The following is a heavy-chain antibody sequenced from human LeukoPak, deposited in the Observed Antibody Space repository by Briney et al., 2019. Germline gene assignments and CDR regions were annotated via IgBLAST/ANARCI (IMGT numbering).Heavy chain of an antibody. J-gene: IGHJ4*02. CDR2: INHSGST. Sequence: SETLSLTCTVSGDSISSSTYYWGWIRQPPGKGLEWIGEINHSGSTNYNPSLKSRVTISVDTSKNQFSLKLSSVTAADTAVYYCARAGRLELFFAYYFDYWGQGTLVTVSS. V-gene: IGHV4-39*07. CDR3: ARAGRLELFFAYYFDY. D-gene: IGHD1-7*01. CDR1: GDSISSSTYY.